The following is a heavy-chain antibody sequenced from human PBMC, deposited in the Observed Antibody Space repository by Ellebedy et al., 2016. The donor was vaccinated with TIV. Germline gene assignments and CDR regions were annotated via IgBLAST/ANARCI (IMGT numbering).Heavy chain of an antibody. J-gene: IGHJ4*02. CDR2: ISGSGGST. D-gene: IGHD3-22*01. CDR3: ARASSGSSYWGYDY. Sequence: PGGSLRLSCAASGFTFSSYAMSWVRQAPGKGLEWVSAISGSGGSTYYADSVKGRFTISRDNSKNTLYLQMNNLRLEDTAVYFCARASSGSSYWGYDYWGQGTLVTVSS. V-gene: IGHV3-23*01. CDR1: GFTFSSYA.